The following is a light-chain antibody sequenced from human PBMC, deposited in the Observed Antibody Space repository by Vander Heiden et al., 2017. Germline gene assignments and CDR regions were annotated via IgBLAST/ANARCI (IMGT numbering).Light chain of an antibody. CDR1: QSVGSN. CDR2: SAS. V-gene: IGKV3-15*01. CDR3: QQYNNWPWT. Sequence: EVVMTQSPATLSVSPGERATLSCSASQSVGSNLLWYQRKPGQAPRLLISSASTRVTGIPARFSGSGSGTEFTLTISSLQSEDFAVYYCQQYNNWPWTFGQGTKVEIK. J-gene: IGKJ1*01.